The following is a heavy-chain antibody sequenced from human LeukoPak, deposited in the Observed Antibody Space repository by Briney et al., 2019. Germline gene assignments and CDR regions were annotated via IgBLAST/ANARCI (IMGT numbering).Heavy chain of an antibody. Sequence: GGSLRLSCVASGLTVSSYSMNWVRQAPGKGLEWVSYISSSSTIYYADSVKGRFTISRDNSKNTLYVQMNSLGAEDTAVYYCAKWKYSSSGLDDYWGQGTLVTVSS. CDR2: ISSSSTI. D-gene: IGHD6-6*01. CDR1: GLTVSSYS. J-gene: IGHJ4*02. V-gene: IGHV3-48*01. CDR3: AKWKYSSSGLDDY.